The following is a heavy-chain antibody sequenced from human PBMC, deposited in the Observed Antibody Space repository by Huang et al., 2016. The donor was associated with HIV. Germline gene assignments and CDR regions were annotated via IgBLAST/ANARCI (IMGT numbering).Heavy chain of an antibody. V-gene: IGHV3-7*01. CDR2: RKKDESEK. D-gene: IGHD1-7*01. Sequence: VESGGRLVQPGGSIRLSCVGSTFTFGAYWMSWVRQSPGKGLEWVAKRKKDESEKYYVESVKGRFNISRDNAKKVLFLEMNNVRVEDTATYYCATKTAAMDIWGQGTTVTVS. CDR3: ATKTAAMDI. CDR1: TFTFGAYW. J-gene: IGHJ6*02.